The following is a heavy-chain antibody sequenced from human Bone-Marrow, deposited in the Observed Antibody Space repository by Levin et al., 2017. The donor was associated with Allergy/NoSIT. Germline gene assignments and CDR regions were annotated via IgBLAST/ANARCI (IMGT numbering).Heavy chain of an antibody. CDR3: ASVFCSCDSCYSGSPCMDV. Sequence: SQTLSLTCTVSVASISSSFWSCIRQPPAKRLEWIGHFYNSGSTHYNPSLKPRVPISVDTSQHQFSLTLNSVPAADTAVYYCASVFCSCDSCYSGSPCMDVRGDRTTVTVSS. V-gene: IGHV4-59*08. J-gene: IGHJ6*04. D-gene: IGHD2-15*01. CDR2: FYNSGST. CDR1: VASISSSF.